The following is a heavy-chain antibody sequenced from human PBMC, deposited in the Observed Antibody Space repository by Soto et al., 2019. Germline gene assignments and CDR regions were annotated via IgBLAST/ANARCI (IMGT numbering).Heavy chain of an antibody. CDR3: AREPPYYDILTGPVNYFDY. V-gene: IGHV3-21*01. CDR2: ISSSSSYI. CDR1: GFTFSSYS. Sequence: GGSLRLSCAASGFTFSSYSMNWVRQAPGKGLEWVSSISSSSSYIYYADSVKGRFTISRDNAKNSLYLQMNSLRAEDTAVYYCAREPPYYDILTGPVNYFDYWGQGTLVTVSS. J-gene: IGHJ4*02. D-gene: IGHD3-9*01.